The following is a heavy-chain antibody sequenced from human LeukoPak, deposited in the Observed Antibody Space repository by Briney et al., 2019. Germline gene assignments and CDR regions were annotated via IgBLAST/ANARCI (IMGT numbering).Heavy chain of an antibody. Sequence: GGSLRLSCAASGFTFSSYWMSWVRQAPGKGLEWVANIKQDGSEKYYVDSVKGRFTISRDNAKNSLYLQMNSLRAEDTAVYYCAKDGSSRWYYGMDVWGQGTTVTVSS. CDR2: IKQDGSEK. D-gene: IGHD6-13*01. J-gene: IGHJ6*02. CDR3: AKDGSSRWYYGMDV. V-gene: IGHV3-7*01. CDR1: GFTFSSYW.